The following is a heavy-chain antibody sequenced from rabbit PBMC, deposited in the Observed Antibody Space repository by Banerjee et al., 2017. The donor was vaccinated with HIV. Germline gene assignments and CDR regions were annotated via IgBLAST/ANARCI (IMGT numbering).Heavy chain of an antibody. Sequence: QEQLEESGGDLVKPEGSLTLTCTASGFSFSNNYVMCWVRQAPGKGLEWIACIGAASTYYATWAKGRFTISKTSSTVDLKMTSLTAADTATYFCARGGGGYAGWNFGLWGQGTLVTVS. CDR1: GFSFSNNYV. CDR2: IGAAST. CDR3: ARGGGGYAGWNFGL. D-gene: IGHD4-2*01. V-gene: IGHV1S45*01. J-gene: IGHJ3*01.